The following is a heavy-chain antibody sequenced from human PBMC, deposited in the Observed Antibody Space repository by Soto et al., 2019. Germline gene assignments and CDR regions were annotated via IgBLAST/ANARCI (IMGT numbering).Heavy chain of an antibody. D-gene: IGHD6-19*01. CDR1: GFTFSSYA. J-gene: IGHJ5*02. CDR3: ATDLAVAGDINWFDP. V-gene: IGHV3-23*01. CDR2: IRGSGGST. Sequence: EVQLLESGGGLVQPGGSLRLSCAASGFTFSSYAMSWVRQAPGKGLEWVSAIRGSGGSTYYADSVMGRFTISRDNSKNTLYLLMNSLRAEDTAVYYCATDLAVAGDINWFDPWGQGTLVTVFS.